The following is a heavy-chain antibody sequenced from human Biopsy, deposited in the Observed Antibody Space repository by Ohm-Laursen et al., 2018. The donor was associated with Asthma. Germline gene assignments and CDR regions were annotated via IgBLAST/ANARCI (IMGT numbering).Heavy chain of an antibody. D-gene: IGHD1-26*01. CDR2: ISFDGSNK. CDR1: GFTFSNYD. CDR3: AKDVFPGWELRRGPDY. Sequence: SLRLSCAASGFTFSNYDMHWVRQAPGKGLDWVAVISFDGSNKNYTDSVKGRFTISRDNSRNTLHLQMNSLRAEDTAVYYCAKDVFPGWELRRGPDYWGQGTLVTVSS. V-gene: IGHV3-30*18. J-gene: IGHJ4*02.